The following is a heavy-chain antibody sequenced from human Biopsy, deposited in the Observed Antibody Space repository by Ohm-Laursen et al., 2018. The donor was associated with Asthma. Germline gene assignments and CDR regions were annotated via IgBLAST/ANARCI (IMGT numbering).Heavy chain of an antibody. D-gene: IGHD1-26*01. CDR2: ISFDGSNK. CDR1: GFTFSNYD. CDR3: AKDVFPGWELRRGPDY. Sequence: SLRLSCAASGFTFSNYDMHWVRQAPGKGLDWVAVISFDGSNKNYTDSVKGRFTISRDNSRNTLHLQMNSLRAEDTAVYYCAKDVFPGWELRRGPDYWGQGTLVTVSS. V-gene: IGHV3-30*18. J-gene: IGHJ4*02.